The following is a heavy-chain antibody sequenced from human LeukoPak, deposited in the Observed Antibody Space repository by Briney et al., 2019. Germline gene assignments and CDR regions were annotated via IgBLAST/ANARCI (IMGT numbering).Heavy chain of an antibody. CDR1: GFTFSSYA. J-gene: IGHJ4*02. V-gene: IGHV3-21*01. CDR3: ARDDYGDYYFDY. Sequence: GGSLRLSCAASGFTFSSYAMNWVRQAPGKGLEWVSSISSSSSYIYYADSVKGRFTISRDNAKNSLYLQMNSLRAEDTAVYYCARDDYGDYYFDYWGQGTLVTVSS. D-gene: IGHD4-17*01. CDR2: ISSSSSYI.